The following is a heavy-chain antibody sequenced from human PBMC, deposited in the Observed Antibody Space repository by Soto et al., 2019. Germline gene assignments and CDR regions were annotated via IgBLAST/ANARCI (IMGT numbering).Heavy chain of an antibody. V-gene: IGHV1-69*01. CDR2: IIPIFGTA. CDR3: AREVVVTAAIDY. J-gene: IGHJ4*02. D-gene: IGHD2-21*02. Sequence: QVQLVQSXXXXKKPGSSVNVSCKASGGTFSSYAISWVRQAPGQGLEWMGGIIPIFGTANYAQKFQGRVTITADESTSTAYMELSSLRSEDTAVYYCAREVVVTAAIDYWGQGTLVTVSS. CDR1: GGTFSSYA.